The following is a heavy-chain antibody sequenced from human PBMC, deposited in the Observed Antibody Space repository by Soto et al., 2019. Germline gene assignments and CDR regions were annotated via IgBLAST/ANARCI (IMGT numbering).Heavy chain of an antibody. CDR2: VNPNSGGT. CDR1: GYTFTGYY. Sequence: QVQLVQSGAEVKKPGASVKVSCKASGYTFTGYYMHWVRQAPGQGLEWMGWVNPNSGGTNYAQKFQGRVTMTRDTSVSSGYMELSWLRSDDTAVYYCARANSGDDDEFDYWGQGTPVTVSS. CDR3: ARANSGDDDEFDY. D-gene: IGHD5-12*01. J-gene: IGHJ4*02. V-gene: IGHV1-2*02.